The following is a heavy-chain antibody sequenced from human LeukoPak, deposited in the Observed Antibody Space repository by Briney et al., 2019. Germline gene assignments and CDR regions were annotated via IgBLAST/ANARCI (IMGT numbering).Heavy chain of an antibody. CDR3: ARHVEEFDP. CDR1: GGSISSSIYY. D-gene: IGHD5-24*01. Sequence: SETLSLTCTVCGGSISSSIYYWGWIRQPPGKGLEWIGSIYYSGSTYYNPSLKSRVTISVDTSKNQFSLKLSSVTAADTAVYYCARHVEEFDPWGQGTLVTVSS. J-gene: IGHJ5*02. CDR2: IYYSGST. V-gene: IGHV4-39*01.